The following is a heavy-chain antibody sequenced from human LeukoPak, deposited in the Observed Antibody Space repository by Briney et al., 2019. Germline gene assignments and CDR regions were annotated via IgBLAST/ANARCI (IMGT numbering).Heavy chain of an antibody. D-gene: IGHD2-15*01. CDR3: ARDDASGGGAPRRYCSGGSCYWWYDWFDP. Sequence: PGGSLRLSCAASGFAFSSYAMHWVRQAPGKGLEWVAVISYDGSNKYYADSVKGRFTISRDNSKNTLYLQMNSLRAEDTAVYYCARDDASGGGAPRRYCSGGSCYWWYDWFDPWGQGTLVTVSS. CDR2: ISYDGSNK. J-gene: IGHJ5*02. CDR1: GFAFSSYA. V-gene: IGHV3-30*04.